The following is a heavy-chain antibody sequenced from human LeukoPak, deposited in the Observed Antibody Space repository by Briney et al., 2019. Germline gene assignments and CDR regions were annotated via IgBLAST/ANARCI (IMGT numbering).Heavy chain of an antibody. J-gene: IGHJ4*02. D-gene: IGHD1-1*01. CDR2: IYDSGST. CDR3: ARQGYNI. V-gene: IGHV4-39*07. Sequence: SETLSLTCTVSGGSIRSSYYYWGWIRQPPGKGLEWIGSIYDSGSTNYNPSLKSRVTISVDASKNQFSLKLSSVTAADTAVYYCARQGYNIWGQGTLVTVSS. CDR1: GGSIRSSYYY.